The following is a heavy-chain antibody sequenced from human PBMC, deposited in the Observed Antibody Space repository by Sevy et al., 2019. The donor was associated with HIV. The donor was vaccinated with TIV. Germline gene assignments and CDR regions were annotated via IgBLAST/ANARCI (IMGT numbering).Heavy chain of an antibody. V-gene: IGHV1-18*01. D-gene: IGHD2-2*01. CDR3: ARGGYCSSTSCYRGYYYYGMDV. Sequence: KVSCKASGYTFTSYGISWVRQAPGQGLEWMGWISAYNGNTNYAQKLQGRVTMTTDTSTSTAYMELRSLRSDDTAVYYCARGGYCSSTSCYRGYYYYGMDVWGQGTTVTVSS. CDR2: ISAYNGNT. J-gene: IGHJ6*02. CDR1: GYTFTSYG.